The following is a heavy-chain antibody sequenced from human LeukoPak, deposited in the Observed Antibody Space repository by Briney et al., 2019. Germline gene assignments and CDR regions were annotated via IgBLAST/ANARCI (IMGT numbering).Heavy chain of an antibody. V-gene: IGHV1-2*02. Sequence: ASVKLSCKASGYTFICYYIHWVRQAPGQGLEWMGWINPNSGGKNYAQKFQGGVTVTRYTSSSTAYMELNRLRSDDTAVYYCARSEGYDSSGFPLDYWGQGTLVTVSS. J-gene: IGHJ4*02. CDR3: ARSEGYDSSGFPLDY. CDR2: INPNSGGK. D-gene: IGHD3-22*01. CDR1: GYTFICYY.